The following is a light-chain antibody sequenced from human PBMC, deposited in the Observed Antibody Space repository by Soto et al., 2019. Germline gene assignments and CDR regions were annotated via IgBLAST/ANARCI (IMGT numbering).Light chain of an antibody. CDR1: SSNIGNNA. V-gene: IGLV1-36*01. Sequence: QSVLTQPPSVSAAPRQRVTISCSGSSSNIGNNAVNWYQQLPGKAPKLLIYYDDLLPSGVSDRFSGSKSGTSASLAISGLQAEEEADYYCAAGAGSLNGAVFGGGTKLTVL. J-gene: IGLJ2*01. CDR3: AAGAGSLNGAV. CDR2: YDD.